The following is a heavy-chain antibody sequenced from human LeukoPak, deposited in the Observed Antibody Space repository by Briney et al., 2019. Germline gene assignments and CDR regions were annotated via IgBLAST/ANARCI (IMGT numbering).Heavy chain of an antibody. CDR1: GYTFTGNY. J-gene: IGHJ5*01. D-gene: IGHD2-15*01. CDR2: ISPNSGGI. CDR3: ARAGYCSGGSCSDWFDS. V-gene: IGHV1-2*02. Sequence: ASVKVSCKASGYTFTGNYMHWVRQAPGQGLEWMGWISPNSGGIHYAQKFQGRVTMTRDTSISTAYMELSRLRSDDTAVYYCARAGYCSGGSCSDWFDSWGQGTLVTVSS.